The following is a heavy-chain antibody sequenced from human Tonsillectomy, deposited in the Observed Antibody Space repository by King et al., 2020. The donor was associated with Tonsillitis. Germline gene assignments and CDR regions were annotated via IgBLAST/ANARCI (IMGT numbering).Heavy chain of an antibody. D-gene: IGHD3-16*02. J-gene: IGHJ4*02. CDR2: ISSSSTTI. CDR3: ARMVEDYDYMWGSYRPHDY. Sequence: VQLVESGGGLVQPGGSLRLSCAASGFTFSSYSMNWVRQAPGKGLEWVSYISSSSTTIYYADSVKGRFTISRDNAKNSLYLQMNSLRAEDTAVYYCARMVEDYDYMWGSYRPHDYWGQATLVTVSS. V-gene: IGHV3-48*01. CDR1: GFTFSSYS.